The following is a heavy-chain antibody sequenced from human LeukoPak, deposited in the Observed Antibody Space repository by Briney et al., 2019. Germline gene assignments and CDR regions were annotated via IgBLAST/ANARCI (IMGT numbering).Heavy chain of an antibody. V-gene: IGHV4-4*07. Sequence: SETLSLTCTVSGGSISSYYWSWIRQPAGKGREWIGRIYTSGSTNYNPSLKSRVTMSVDTSKNQFSLKLSSVTAADTAVYYCARGNHITMIVVGTDAFDLWRQGTMVPVSS. D-gene: IGHD3-22*01. J-gene: IGHJ3*01. CDR1: GGSISSYY. CDR3: ARGNHITMIVVGTDAFDL. CDR2: IYTSGST.